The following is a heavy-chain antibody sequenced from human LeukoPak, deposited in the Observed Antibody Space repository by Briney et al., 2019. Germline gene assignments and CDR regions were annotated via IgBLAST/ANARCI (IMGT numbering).Heavy chain of an antibody. CDR1: GGSISSGGFS. CDR2: IYQSGRA. V-gene: IGHV4-30-2*01. Sequence: SQTLSLTCAVSGGSISSGGFSWHWIRQPPGKGLEWIGFIYQSGRATYNPSLKSRVNISVDRSKNQCSVKMNSVTAADTAVYFCARGTPDFDSWGQGTLVTVSS. J-gene: IGHJ4*02. CDR3: ARGTPDFDS.